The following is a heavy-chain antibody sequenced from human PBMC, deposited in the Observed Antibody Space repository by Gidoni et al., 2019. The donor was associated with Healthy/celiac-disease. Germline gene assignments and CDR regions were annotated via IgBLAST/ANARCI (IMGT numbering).Heavy chain of an antibody. V-gene: IGHV1-46*01. CDR2: INPSGGST. J-gene: IGHJ3*02. CDR1: GYTFTSYY. D-gene: IGHD6-19*01. CDR3: AREPYSSGWYAFDI. Sequence: QVQLVQSGAEVKTPGASVTVSCKSFGYTFTSYYMHWVRQAPGQGLEWMGIINPSGGSTSYAKKFQGRVTMTRDTSTSTVYMELSSLRSEDTAVYYCAREPYSSGWYAFDIWGQGTMVTVSS.